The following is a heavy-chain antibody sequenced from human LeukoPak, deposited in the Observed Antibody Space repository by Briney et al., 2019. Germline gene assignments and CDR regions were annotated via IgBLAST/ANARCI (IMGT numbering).Heavy chain of an antibody. CDR1: GGTFSSYA. J-gene: IGHJ4*02. V-gene: IGHV1-69*05. D-gene: IGHD3-22*01. CDR2: IIPIFGTA. CDR3: ARDTYDNSGYYYGYYFDY. Sequence: SVKVSCKASGGTFSSYAISWVRQAPGQGLEWMGRIIPIFGTANYAQKFQGRVTITTDESTSTAYMELSSLRSEDTAVYYCARDTYDNSGYYYGYYFDYWGQGTLVTVSS.